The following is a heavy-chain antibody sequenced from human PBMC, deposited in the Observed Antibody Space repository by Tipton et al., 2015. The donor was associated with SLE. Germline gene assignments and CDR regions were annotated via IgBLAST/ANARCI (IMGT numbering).Heavy chain of an antibody. V-gene: IGHV4-31*03. Sequence: TLSLTCTVSSGSVSSGAYYWSWIRQHPGKGLEWIGYVFSSGTTYYNPSLKGRLSLSLDTSQNQLSLKLSSVTAADTAVYYCARGRGGYKYGYPDLDSWGQGTLVTVSS. D-gene: IGHD5-18*01. CDR2: VFSSGTT. J-gene: IGHJ4*02. CDR1: SGSVSSGAYY. CDR3: ARGRGGYKYGYPDLDS.